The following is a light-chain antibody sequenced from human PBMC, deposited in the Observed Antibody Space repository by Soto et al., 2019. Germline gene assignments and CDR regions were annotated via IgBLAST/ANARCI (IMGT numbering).Light chain of an antibody. V-gene: IGLV2-14*03. CDR1: SSDVGGYNY. CDR2: DVS. CDR3: SSYTISSTLVRVV. Sequence: QSALTQPASVSGSPGQSITISCTGTSSDVGGYNYVSWYQHHPGQAPKLLIYDVSNRPSGVSNRFSGSKSGNTASLTISGLQAEDEADYYCSSYTISSTLVRVVFGEGTKLTVL. J-gene: IGLJ2*01.